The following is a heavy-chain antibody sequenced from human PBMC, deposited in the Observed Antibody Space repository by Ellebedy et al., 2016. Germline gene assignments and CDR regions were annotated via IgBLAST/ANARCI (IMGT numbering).Heavy chain of an antibody. CDR2: ISGTSTYI. V-gene: IGHV3-21*01. Sequence: GESLKISXAASGLTFSTYTMNWVRQAPGKGLEWVSSISGTSTYISYADSVKGRFTISRDNAKNSLYLQMNSLRDEDTAIYYCANSTARNWGQGTLVTVSS. CDR3: ANSTARN. CDR1: GLTFSTYT. D-gene: IGHD4-11*01. J-gene: IGHJ4*02.